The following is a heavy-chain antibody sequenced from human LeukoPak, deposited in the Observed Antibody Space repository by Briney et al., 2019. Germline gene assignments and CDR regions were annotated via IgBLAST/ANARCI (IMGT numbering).Heavy chain of an antibody. J-gene: IGHJ5*02. CDR2: ISYDGSNK. D-gene: IGHD6-13*01. Sequence: GRSLRLSCAASGFTFSSYGMHWVRQAPGKGLEWVAVISYDGSNKYNADSVKGRFTISRDNSKNTLYLQMNSLRAEDTAVYYCAKDLIAAAGSYNWFDPWGQGTLVTVSS. V-gene: IGHV3-30*18. CDR3: AKDLIAAAGSYNWFDP. CDR1: GFTFSSYG.